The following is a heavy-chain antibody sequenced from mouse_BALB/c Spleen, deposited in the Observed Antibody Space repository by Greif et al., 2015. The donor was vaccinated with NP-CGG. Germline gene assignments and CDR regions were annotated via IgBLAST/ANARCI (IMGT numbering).Heavy chain of an antibody. CDR2: IYPGDGDT. J-gene: IGHJ3*01. CDR1: GYAFSSSR. D-gene: IGHD2-4*01. V-gene: IGHV1-82*01. CDR3: ARQSTMITRGFAY. Sequence: QVQLQQSGPELVKPGASVKISCKASGYAFSSSRMNWVKQRPGQGLEWIGRIYPGDGDTNYNGKFKGKATLTADKSSSTAYMQLSSLTSVDSAVYFCARQSTMITRGFAYWGQGTLVTVSA.